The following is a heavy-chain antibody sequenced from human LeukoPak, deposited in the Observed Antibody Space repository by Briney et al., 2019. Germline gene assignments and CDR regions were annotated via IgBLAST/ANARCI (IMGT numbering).Heavy chain of an antibody. V-gene: IGHV1-2*02. D-gene: IGHD6-25*01. J-gene: IGHJ5*02. CDR2: MNTNDGGI. CDR1: GSGFTGYH. Sequence: GAPVKVSCKSSGSGFTGYHIHWVRQAPGQGLEWMAWMNTNDGGIRYAQRLQGRVTVTRDTSISTAYMELTGLKSDDTATYYCVGEAAGGFDRWGQGTPVTVSS. CDR3: VGEAAGGFDR.